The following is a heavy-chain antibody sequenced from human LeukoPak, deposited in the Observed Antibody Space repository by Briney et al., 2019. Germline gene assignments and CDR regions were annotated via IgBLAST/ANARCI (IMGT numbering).Heavy chain of an antibody. J-gene: IGHJ4*02. Sequence: SETLSLTCTVSGGAIGSYYWAWVRQFPRQGLEWIGFVHDSGSTNYNPSLKSRVTTSLATSKNKFSLNLRSLTAADTAVYYCARYLYDAGPFDLWGQGNLVTVSS. CDR1: GGAIGSYY. V-gene: IGHV4-59*08. D-gene: IGHD5/OR15-5a*01. CDR3: ARYLYDAGPFDL. CDR2: VHDSGST.